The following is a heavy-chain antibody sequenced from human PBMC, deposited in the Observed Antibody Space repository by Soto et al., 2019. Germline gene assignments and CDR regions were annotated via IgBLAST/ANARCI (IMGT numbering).Heavy chain of an antibody. J-gene: IGHJ6*02. CDR2: INPSGGST. D-gene: IGHD6-13*01. CDR1: GYTFTSYY. CDR3: ARDSSLAAAGTGYYYGMDV. V-gene: IGHV1-46*01. Sequence: SVKFSCKASGYTFTSYYMHWVRQAPGQGLEWMGIINPSGGSTSYAQKFQGRVTMTRDTSTSTVYMELSSLRSEDTAVYYCARDSSLAAAGTGYYYGMDVWGQGTTVTVS.